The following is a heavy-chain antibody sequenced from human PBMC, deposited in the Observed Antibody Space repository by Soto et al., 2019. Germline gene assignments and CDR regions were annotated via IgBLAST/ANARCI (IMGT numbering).Heavy chain of an antibody. CDR3: TTIGIAVAARAAFDI. CDR2: IKSKTDGGTT. Sequence: NPGGSLRLSCAASGFTFSNAWMSWVRQAPGKGLEWVGRIKSKTDGGTTDYAAPVKGRFTISRDDSKNTLYLQMNSLKTEDTAVYYCTTIGIAVAARAAFDIWGQGTMVTVSS. CDR1: GFTFSNAW. J-gene: IGHJ3*02. V-gene: IGHV3-15*01. D-gene: IGHD6-19*01.